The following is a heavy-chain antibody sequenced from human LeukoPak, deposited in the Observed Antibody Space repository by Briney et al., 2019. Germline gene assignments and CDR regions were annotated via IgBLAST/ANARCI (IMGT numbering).Heavy chain of an antibody. CDR2: IYYSGST. D-gene: IGHD4-17*01. Sequence: SETLSLTCTVSGGSISSYYWSWIRRPPGKGLEWIGYIYYSGSTNYNPSLKSRVTISVDTSKNQFSLKLSSVTAADTAVYYCARRGYGDPGAFDYWGQGTLVTVSS. V-gene: IGHV4-59*08. CDR3: ARRGYGDPGAFDY. CDR1: GGSISSYY. J-gene: IGHJ4*02.